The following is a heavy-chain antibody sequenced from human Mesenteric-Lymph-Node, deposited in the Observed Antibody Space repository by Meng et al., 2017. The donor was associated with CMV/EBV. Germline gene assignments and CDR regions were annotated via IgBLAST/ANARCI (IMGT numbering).Heavy chain of an antibody. Sequence: GGSLRLSCAASQFTFSNYAMSWVRQAPGKGLEWVSSISSGGDRTYYADSVKGRFTISRDNAKNSLYLQMNSLRAEDTAVYYCARALDIVVVPAATGAFDIWGQGTMVTVSS. CDR1: QFTFSNYA. D-gene: IGHD2-2*03. J-gene: IGHJ3*02. CDR2: ISSGGDRT. V-gene: IGHV3-23*01. CDR3: ARALDIVVVPAATGAFDI.